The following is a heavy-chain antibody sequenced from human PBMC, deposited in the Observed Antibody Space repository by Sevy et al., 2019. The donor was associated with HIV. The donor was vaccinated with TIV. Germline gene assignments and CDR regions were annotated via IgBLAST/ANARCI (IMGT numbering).Heavy chain of an antibody. J-gene: IGHJ4*02. CDR1: GDSISGTDYS. V-gene: IGHV4-39*01. Sequence: SETLSLTCTVSGDSISGTDYSWGWIRQPPGKGLEWIGNIHYKGTTYYNPSLKSRVTVSVDTSKNQFSLRLGAVSAADTAAYYCARLDPSGPRDYWGQGTLVTVSS. D-gene: IGHD5-12*01. CDR3: ARLDPSGPRDY. CDR2: IHYKGTT.